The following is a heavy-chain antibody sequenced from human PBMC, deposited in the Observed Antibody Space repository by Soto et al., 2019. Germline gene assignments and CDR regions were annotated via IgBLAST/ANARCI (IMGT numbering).Heavy chain of an antibody. CDR1: GFTFGDYG. CDR3: ARDRSIAARQDAFDI. J-gene: IGHJ3*02. V-gene: IGHV3-20*04. Sequence: GGSLRLSCAASGFTFGDYGMSWVRQAPGKGLEWVSGINWNGGSTGYADSVKGRFTISRDNAKNSLYLQMNSLRAEDTALYYCARDRSIAARQDAFDIWGQGKMVTVTS. CDR2: INWNGGST. D-gene: IGHD6-6*01.